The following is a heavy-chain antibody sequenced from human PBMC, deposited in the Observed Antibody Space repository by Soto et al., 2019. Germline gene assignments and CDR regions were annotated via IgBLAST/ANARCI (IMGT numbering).Heavy chain of an antibody. J-gene: IGHJ6*02. CDR1: GFTVSSNY. V-gene: IGHV3-66*01. CDR2: IYSGGST. CDR3: ARDRIPTGMDV. Sequence: EVQLVESGGGLVQPGGYLRLSCVASGFTVSSNYMSWVRQAPGKGLEWVSVIYSGGSTYYADSVKGRFTISRDNSKNTLYLQMNSLRAEDTAVYYCARDRIPTGMDVWGQGTTVTVSS.